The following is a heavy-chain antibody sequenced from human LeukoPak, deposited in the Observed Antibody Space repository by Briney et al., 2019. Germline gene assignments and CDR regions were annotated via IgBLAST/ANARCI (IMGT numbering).Heavy chain of an antibody. Sequence: TGGSLRLSCAASGFTFSNYAMSWVRQAPGKGLEWVSSFSGSGDSTNYADSVKGRFTISRDNSKNTLSLQMNSLRAEDTAVYDCAKDRTRYTGYVHFDYWGQGTLVTVSS. CDR3: AKDRTRYTGYVHFDY. CDR2: FSGSGDST. J-gene: IGHJ4*02. CDR1: GFTFSNYA. V-gene: IGHV3-23*01. D-gene: IGHD5-12*01.